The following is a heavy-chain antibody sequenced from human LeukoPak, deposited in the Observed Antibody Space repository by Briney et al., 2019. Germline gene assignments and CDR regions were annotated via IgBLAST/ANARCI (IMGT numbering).Heavy chain of an antibody. CDR1: GFTFGEYV. Sequence: GGSLRLSCTASGFTFGEYVMSWFRQAPGKGLEWVGFIRSKNHGETTEYAASVKGRFTISRDDSKSIAYLQMNSLKIEDTAVYYCTRGGMAPDYWGQGTLVTDSS. J-gene: IGHJ4*02. D-gene: IGHD5-24*01. CDR3: TRGGMAPDY. V-gene: IGHV3-49*03. CDR2: IRSKNHGETT.